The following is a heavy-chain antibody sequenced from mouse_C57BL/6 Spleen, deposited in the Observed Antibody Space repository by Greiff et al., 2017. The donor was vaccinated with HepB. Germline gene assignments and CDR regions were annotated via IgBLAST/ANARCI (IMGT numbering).Heavy chain of an antibody. CDR1: GFTFSSYG. CDR3: ARPHDGYEWYFDV. V-gene: IGHV5-6*01. Sequence: EVQGVESGGDLVKPGGSLKLSCAASGFTFSSYGMSWVRQTPDKRLEWVATISSGGSYTYYPDSVKGRFTISRDNAKNTLYLQMSSLKSEDTAMYYCARPHDGYEWYFDVWGTGTTVTVSS. CDR2: ISSGGSYT. D-gene: IGHD2-3*01. J-gene: IGHJ1*03.